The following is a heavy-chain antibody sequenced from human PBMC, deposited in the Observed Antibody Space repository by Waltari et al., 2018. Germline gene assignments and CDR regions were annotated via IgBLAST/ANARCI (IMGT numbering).Heavy chain of an antibody. Sequence: QVQLQESGPGLVKPSETLSLTCTVSGGPIRSYYLSWFRQPPGKGLEWIGYIYYSGSTNYNPSLKSRVTISVDTSKNQFSLKLSSVTAADTAVYYCARASPRFLEWLSDAFDIWGQGTMVTVSS. D-gene: IGHD3-3*01. CDR1: GGPIRSYY. CDR3: ARASPRFLEWLSDAFDI. J-gene: IGHJ3*02. CDR2: IYYSGST. V-gene: IGHV4-59*01.